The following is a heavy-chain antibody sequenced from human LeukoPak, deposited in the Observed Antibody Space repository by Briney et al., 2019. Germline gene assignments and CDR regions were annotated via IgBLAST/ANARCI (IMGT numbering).Heavy chain of an antibody. CDR2: IYYSGST. D-gene: IGHD1-26*01. Sequence: PSETLSLTCTVSGGSISSSSYYWGWIRQPPGKGLEWIGSIYYSGSTYYNPSLKSRVTISVDTSKNQFSLKLSSVTAADTAVYYWARNGVWEWELQGDYWGQETLVTVSS. CDR1: GGSISSSSYY. CDR3: ARNGVWEWELQGDY. J-gene: IGHJ4*02. V-gene: IGHV4-39*01.